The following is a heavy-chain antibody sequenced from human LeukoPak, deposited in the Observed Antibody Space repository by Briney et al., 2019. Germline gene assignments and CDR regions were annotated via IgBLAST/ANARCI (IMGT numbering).Heavy chain of an antibody. CDR3: AKDPVSSIAARRGANWFDP. D-gene: IGHD6-6*01. Sequence: GGSLRLSCAASGFTFDDYAMHWVRQAPGKGLEWVSGISWNSGIIGYADSVKGRFTISRDNAKNSLYLQMNSLRAEDTAVYYCAKDPVSSIAARRGANWFDPWGQGTLVTVSS. CDR2: ISWNSGII. V-gene: IGHV3-9*01. CDR1: GFTFDDYA. J-gene: IGHJ5*02.